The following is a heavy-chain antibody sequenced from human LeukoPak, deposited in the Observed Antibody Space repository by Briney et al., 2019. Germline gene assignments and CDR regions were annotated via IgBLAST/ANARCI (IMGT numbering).Heavy chain of an antibody. CDR1: GYTFTSYA. V-gene: IGHV1-3*01. CDR2: INAGNGNT. Sequence: GASVKVSCKASGYTFTSYAMHWVRQAPGQRLEWMGWINAGNGNTKYSQKFQGRVTITRDTSASTAYMELSSLRSEDTAVYYCARGRLRFLEWLLSDYWGQGTLVTVSS. D-gene: IGHD3-3*01. CDR3: ARGRLRFLEWLLSDY. J-gene: IGHJ4*02.